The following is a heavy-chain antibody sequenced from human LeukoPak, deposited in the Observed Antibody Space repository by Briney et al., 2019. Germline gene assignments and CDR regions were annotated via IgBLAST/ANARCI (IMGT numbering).Heavy chain of an antibody. D-gene: IGHD3-16*02. Sequence: ASVKVSCKASGYTFTSYDINWVRQATGQGLEWMGWMNPNSGNTGYAQKFQGRVTMTRNTSISTAYMELSSLRSEDTAVYYCAKDPPYDYVWGSYRYFDYWGQGTLVTVSS. J-gene: IGHJ4*02. CDR2: MNPNSGNT. V-gene: IGHV1-8*01. CDR1: GYTFTSYD. CDR3: AKDPPYDYVWGSYRYFDY.